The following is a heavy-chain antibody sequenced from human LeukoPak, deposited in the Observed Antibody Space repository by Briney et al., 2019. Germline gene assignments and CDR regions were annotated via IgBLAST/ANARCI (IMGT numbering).Heavy chain of an antibody. CDR1: GGSISSSNW. CDR2: IYHSGST. D-gene: IGHD6-19*01. CDR3: ARGKWLATGYFDY. J-gene: IGHJ4*02. Sequence: PSGTLSPTCAVSGGSISSSNWWSWVRQPPGKGLEWIGEIYHSGSTNYNPSLKSRVTISVDKSKNQFSLELSSVTAADTAVYYCARGKWLATGYFDYWGQGTLVTVSS. V-gene: IGHV4-4*02.